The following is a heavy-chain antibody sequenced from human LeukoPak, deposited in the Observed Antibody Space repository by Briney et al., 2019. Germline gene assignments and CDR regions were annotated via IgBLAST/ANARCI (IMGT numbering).Heavy chain of an antibody. J-gene: IGHJ5*02. CDR2: IIPVFGTA. CDR1: GYTFTSYY. D-gene: IGHD6-19*01. CDR3: ASRPPGIAVAASWFDP. Sequence: GASVKVSCKASGYTFTSYYMHWVRQAPGQGLEWMGGIIPVFGTANYAQKFQGRVTITADKSTSTAYMELSSLRSEDTAVYYCASRPPGIAVAASWFDPWGQGTLVTVSS. V-gene: IGHV1-69*06.